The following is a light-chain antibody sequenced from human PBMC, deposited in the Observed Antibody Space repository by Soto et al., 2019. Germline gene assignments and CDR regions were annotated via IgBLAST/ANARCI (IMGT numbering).Light chain of an antibody. V-gene: IGKV1-5*03. CDR3: QQFNSYSRT. CDR2: KAS. CDR1: QSISSW. J-gene: IGKJ1*01. Sequence: DIQMTQSPSTLSASVGDRVTITCRASQSISSWLAWYQQRPGKAPTLLIYKASTLESGVPSRFSGSGSGTEFTLTISRLQPDDFATYYCQQFNSYSRTFGQGTKVEIK.